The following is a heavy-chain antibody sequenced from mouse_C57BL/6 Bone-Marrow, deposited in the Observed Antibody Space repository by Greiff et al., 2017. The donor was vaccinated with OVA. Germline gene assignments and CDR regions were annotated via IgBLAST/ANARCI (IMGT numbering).Heavy chain of an antibody. D-gene: IGHD2-2*01. Sequence: VQLQQSGAELVKPGASVKLSCTASGFTFTDYYMHWVKQRTEQGLEWIGRIDPEDGDTKYAPKFQGKATITADTSSNTAYLQLSSLTSEDTAVYYCAREGYMGGNYAMDYWGQGTSVTVSS. CDR1: GFTFTDYY. CDR3: AREGYMGGNYAMDY. J-gene: IGHJ4*01. V-gene: IGHV14-2*01. CDR2: IDPEDGDT.